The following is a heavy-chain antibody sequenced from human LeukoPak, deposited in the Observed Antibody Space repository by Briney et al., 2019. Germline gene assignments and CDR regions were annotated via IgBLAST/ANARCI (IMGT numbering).Heavy chain of an antibody. D-gene: IGHD4-23*01. CDR3: ARGGPVVTTSFDY. CDR2: IIPIFGTA. CDR1: GGTFSSYA. V-gene: IGHV1-69*13. Sequence: ASVKVFCKASGGTFSSYAISWVRQAPGQGLEWMGGIIPIFGTANYAQKFQGRVTITADESTSAAYMELSSLRSEDTAVYYCARGGPVVTTSFDYWGQGTLVTVSS. J-gene: IGHJ4*02.